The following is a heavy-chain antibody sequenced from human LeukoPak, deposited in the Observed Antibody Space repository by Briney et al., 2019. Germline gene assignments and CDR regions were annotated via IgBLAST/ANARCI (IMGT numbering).Heavy chain of an antibody. CDR3: ARDPQHVWFGENPRGVGPVALPNDAFDI. CDR1: GYTFTSYG. Sequence: ASVKVSCKASGYTFTSYGISWVRQAPGQGLEWMGWISAYNGNTNYAQKLQGRVTMTTDTSTSTAYMELRSLRSDDTAVYYCARDPQHVWFGENPRGVGPVALPNDAFDIWGQGTMVTVSS. V-gene: IGHV1-18*01. D-gene: IGHD3-10*01. CDR2: ISAYNGNT. J-gene: IGHJ3*02.